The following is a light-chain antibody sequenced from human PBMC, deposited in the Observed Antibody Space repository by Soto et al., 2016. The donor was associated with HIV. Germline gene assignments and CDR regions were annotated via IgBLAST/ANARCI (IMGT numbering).Light chain of an antibody. CDR3: QQYKNYPLT. Sequence: DIQLTQSPSFLSPSVGDRVTITCRASQGISSYLAWYQQKPGKAPKLLIYAASTLQSGVPSTFSGSGSGTEFTLTISSLQPEDFATYFCQQYKNYPLTFGGGTKVEIK. J-gene: IGKJ4*01. CDR1: QGISSY. CDR2: AAS. V-gene: IGKV1-9*01.